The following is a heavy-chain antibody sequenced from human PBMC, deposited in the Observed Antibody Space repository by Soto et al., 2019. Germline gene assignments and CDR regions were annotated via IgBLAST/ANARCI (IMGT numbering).Heavy chain of an antibody. D-gene: IGHD2-2*02. Sequence: PSETLSLTCTVSGGSISSSSYYWGWIRQPPGKGLEWIGSIYYSGRTYYNPSLKSRVTISVDTSKNQFSLKLSSVTAAETAVYYCARHREGPSFYMTCTWFDPWGQGTRVTVS. J-gene: IGHJ5*02. CDR1: GGSISSSSYY. CDR3: ARHREGPSFYMTCTWFDP. V-gene: IGHV4-39*01. CDR2: IYYSGRT.